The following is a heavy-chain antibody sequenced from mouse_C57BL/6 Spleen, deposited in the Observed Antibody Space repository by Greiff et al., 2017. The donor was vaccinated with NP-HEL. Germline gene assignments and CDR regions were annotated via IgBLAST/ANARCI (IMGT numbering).Heavy chain of an antibody. D-gene: IGHD2-4*01. CDR3: ARGGNLGDYWLAY. CDR1: GYTFTSYW. CDR2: IHPNSGST. V-gene: IGHV1-64*01. J-gene: IGHJ3*01. Sequence: QVQLQQSGAELVKPGASVKLSCKASGYTFTSYWMHWVKQRPGQGLEWIGMIHPNSGSTNYNEKFKSKPTLTVDKSSSTAYMQLSSLTSEDSAVYYGARGGNLGDYWLAYWGQGTLVTVSA.